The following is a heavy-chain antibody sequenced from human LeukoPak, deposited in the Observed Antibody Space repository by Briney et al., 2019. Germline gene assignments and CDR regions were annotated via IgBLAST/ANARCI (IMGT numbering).Heavy chain of an antibody. CDR3: AKGEERRGYSYGRGYYYYYGMDV. CDR1: GFTFSSYA. D-gene: IGHD5-18*01. V-gene: IGHV3-23*01. Sequence: PGGSLRLSCAASGFTFSSYAMSWVRQAPGKGLEWVSGISGSGGSTYYADSVKGRFTISRDNSKNTLYLQMNSLRAEDTAVYYCAKGEERRGYSYGRGYYYYYGMDVWGQGTTVTVSS. J-gene: IGHJ6*02. CDR2: ISGSGGST.